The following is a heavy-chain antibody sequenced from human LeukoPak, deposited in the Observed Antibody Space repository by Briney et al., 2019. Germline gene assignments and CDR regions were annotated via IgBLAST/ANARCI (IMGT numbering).Heavy chain of an antibody. CDR1: GFTFSSSA. D-gene: IGHD6-6*01. J-gene: IGHJ4*02. V-gene: IGHV3-23*01. Sequence: LPGGSLRLSCAASGFTFSSSAMSWVRQAPGKGLEWVSAISGSGGSTYYADSVKGRFTISRDNSKNTLYLQMNSLRAEDTAVYYCAKDRYSSSSHADYWGQGTLVTVSS. CDR2: ISGSGGST. CDR3: AKDRYSSSSHADY.